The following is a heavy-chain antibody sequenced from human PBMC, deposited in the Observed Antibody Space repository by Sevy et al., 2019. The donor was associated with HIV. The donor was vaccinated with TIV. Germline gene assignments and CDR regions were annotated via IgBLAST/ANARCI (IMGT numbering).Heavy chain of an antibody. CDR3: ASRRTRLWAFDI. Sequence: ASVKVSCKASGYTFTSYGISWVRQAPGQGLEWMGWISAYNGNTNYAQKLQGRVTMTTDTSTSTAYMELRSLRSDDTAVYYCASRRTRLWAFDIWGQGTIVTVSS. J-gene: IGHJ3*02. D-gene: IGHD2-21*01. V-gene: IGHV1-18*01. CDR1: GYTFTSYG. CDR2: ISAYNGNT.